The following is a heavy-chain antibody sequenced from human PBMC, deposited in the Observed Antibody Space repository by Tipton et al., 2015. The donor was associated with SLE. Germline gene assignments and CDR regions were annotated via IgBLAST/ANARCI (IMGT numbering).Heavy chain of an antibody. CDR1: GGSISSSSYY. D-gene: IGHD5-24*01. CDR2: IYYSGST. J-gene: IGHJ2*01. V-gene: IGHV4-39*07. Sequence: TLSLTCTVSGGSISSSSYYWGWIRQPPGKGLEWIGSIYYSGSTYYNPSLKSRVTISVDTSKNQFFLRLSSVTAADTAVYYCARDAKCPITSAEYFDLWGRGTQVTVSS. CDR3: ARDAKCPITSAEYFDL.